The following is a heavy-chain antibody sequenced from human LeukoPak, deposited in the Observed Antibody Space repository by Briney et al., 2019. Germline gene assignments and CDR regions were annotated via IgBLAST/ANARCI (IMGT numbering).Heavy chain of an antibody. CDR2: IYNDGNT. CDR3: AGDTHSGNWYDH. J-gene: IGHJ5*02. Sequence: GGSLRLSCAVSGFTVSSIYMSWVRQAPGKGLEWVSFIYNDGNTYYADSMKGRFSISRDSSRNTLYLQMNSLRVEDTAVYYCAGDTHSGNWYDHWGQGTLVTVSS. D-gene: IGHD6-13*01. V-gene: IGHV3-53*01. CDR1: GFTVSSIY.